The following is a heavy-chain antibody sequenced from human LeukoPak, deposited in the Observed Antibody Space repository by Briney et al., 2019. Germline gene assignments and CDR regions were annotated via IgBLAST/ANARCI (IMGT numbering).Heavy chain of an antibody. V-gene: IGHV1-69*05. J-gene: IGHJ4*02. CDR1: GGTFSSYA. CDR2: IVPIFGTT. Sequence: ASVKVSCKASGGTFSSYAITWVRQAPGQGLEWMGRIVPIFGTTHYAQNLQDRATITTDESTGTAYMELSGLRSEDTAVYFCARSYGSGSFLDYWGQGTLVTVSS. D-gene: IGHD3-10*01. CDR3: ARSYGSGSFLDY.